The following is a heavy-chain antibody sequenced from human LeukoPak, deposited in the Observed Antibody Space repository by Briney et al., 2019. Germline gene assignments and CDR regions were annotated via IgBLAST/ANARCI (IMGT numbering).Heavy chain of an antibody. CDR1: GGSFSGYY. CDR2: INNSGST. J-gene: IGHJ4*02. CDR3: ARRPAGTIDY. Sequence: SSETLSLTCAVYGGSFSGYYWSWIRQPPGKGLEWIGEINNSGSTDYNPSLKSRVTILVDTSKNQFSLKLNSVTAADTAVYYCARRPAGTIDYWGQGTLVTVSS. D-gene: IGHD6-19*01. V-gene: IGHV4-34*01.